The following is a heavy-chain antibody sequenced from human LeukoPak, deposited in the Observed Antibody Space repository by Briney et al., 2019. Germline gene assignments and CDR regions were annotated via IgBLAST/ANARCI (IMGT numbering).Heavy chain of an antibody. CDR3: ARADGDIVIVPAEFWFDP. CDR2: ISAYNGNT. J-gene: IGHJ5*02. V-gene: IGHV1-18*04. D-gene: IGHD2-2*01. CDR1: GYTFTSYG. Sequence: GASVKVSCKASGYTFTSYGISWVRQAPGQGLEWTGWISAYNGNTNYAQKLQGRVTMTTDTSTSTAYMELRSLRSDDTAVYYCARADGDIVIVPAEFWFDPWGQGTLVTVSS.